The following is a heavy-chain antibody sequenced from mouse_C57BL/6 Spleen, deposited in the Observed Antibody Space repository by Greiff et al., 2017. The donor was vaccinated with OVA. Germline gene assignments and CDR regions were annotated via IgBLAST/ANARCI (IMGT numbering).Heavy chain of an antibody. CDR3: ARPLDGYYYYFDY. V-gene: IGHV1-9*01. Sequence: QVQLQQSGAELMKPGASVKLSCKATGYTFTGYWIEWVKQRPGHGLEWIGEILPGSGCTNYNEKFKGKATFTADTSSNTAYMQLSSLTTEDSAIYYCARPLDGYYYYFDYWGQGTTLTVSS. D-gene: IGHD2-3*01. J-gene: IGHJ2*01. CDR2: ILPGSGCT. CDR1: GYTFTGYW.